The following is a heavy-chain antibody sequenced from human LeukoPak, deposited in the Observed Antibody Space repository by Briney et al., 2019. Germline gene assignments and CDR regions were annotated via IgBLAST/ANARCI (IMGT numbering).Heavy chain of an antibody. CDR2: MYLSGTT. J-gene: IGHJ4*02. CDR1: GDSINSLDL. D-gene: IGHD3-22*01. V-gene: IGHV4-4*02. CDR3: AGLVGRYSSGLYYYYFDY. Sequence: SETLSLTCTVSGDSINSLDLWSWVRQPPGKGLEWIGEMYLSGTTHSNPSVKSRVTISIDKSKNQSFLNLSSVTAADTAVYYCAGLVGRYSSGLYYYYFDYWGQGTLVTVSS.